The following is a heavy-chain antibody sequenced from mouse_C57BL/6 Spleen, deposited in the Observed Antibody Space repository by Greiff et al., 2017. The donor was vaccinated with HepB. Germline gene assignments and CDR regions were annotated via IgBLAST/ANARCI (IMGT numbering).Heavy chain of an antibody. CDR3: ASFITTVVADISY. J-gene: IGHJ3*01. V-gene: IGHV1-39*01. Sequence: EVQLQQSGPELVKPGASVKISCKASGYSFTDYNMNWVKQSNGKSLEWIGVINPNYGTTSYNQKFKGKATLTVDQSSSTSYMQLNSLTSEDSAVYYCASFITTVVADISYWGQGTLVTVSA. D-gene: IGHD1-1*01. CDR2: INPNYGTT. CDR1: GYSFTDYN.